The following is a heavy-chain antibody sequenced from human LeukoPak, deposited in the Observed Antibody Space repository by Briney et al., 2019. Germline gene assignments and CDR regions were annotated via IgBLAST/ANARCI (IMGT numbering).Heavy chain of an antibody. V-gene: IGHV3-33*01. CDR2: IWYDGSNK. CDR3: ARGGNNWNYRAYFDY. Sequence: GRSLRLSYAASGFTFSNYGMHWLRQAPGKGLEWVAVIWYDGSNKHYADSVKGRFTISRDNSKNMLYLQMNSLRAEDTAVYYCARGGNNWNYRAYFDYWGQGTLVTVSS. CDR1: GFTFSNYG. D-gene: IGHD1-7*01. J-gene: IGHJ4*02.